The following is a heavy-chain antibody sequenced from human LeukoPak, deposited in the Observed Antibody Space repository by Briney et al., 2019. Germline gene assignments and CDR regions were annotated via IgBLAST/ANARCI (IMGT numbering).Heavy chain of an antibody. Sequence: ASVKVSCKASDYSFASYGITWVRQAPGQGLEWMGRIIPILGIANYAQKFQGRVTITADKSTSTAYMELSSLRSEDTAVYYCARDFGYYDSSGYLGFFDYWGQGTLVTVSS. CDR1: DYSFASYG. V-gene: IGHV1-69*04. J-gene: IGHJ4*02. D-gene: IGHD3-22*01. CDR3: ARDFGYYDSSGYLGFFDY. CDR2: IIPILGIA.